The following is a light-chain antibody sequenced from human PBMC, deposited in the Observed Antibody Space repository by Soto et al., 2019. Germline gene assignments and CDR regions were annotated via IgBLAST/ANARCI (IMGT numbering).Light chain of an antibody. Sequence: EIVLTQSPGTLSLSPGENATLSCRASQSLASNYLAWYQQKPGQAPRLLIYGASNRATGIPDRFSGSGSGTEFTVTISKVEPEDFAVYYCQQYGSTPPGSFGRGTKLEIK. CDR1: QSLASNY. J-gene: IGKJ2*03. V-gene: IGKV3-20*01. CDR2: GAS. CDR3: QQYGSTPPGS.